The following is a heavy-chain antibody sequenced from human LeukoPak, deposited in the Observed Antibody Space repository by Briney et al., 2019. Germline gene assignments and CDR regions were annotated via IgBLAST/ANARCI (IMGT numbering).Heavy chain of an antibody. CDR1: GNTFSYYG. J-gene: IGHJ5*02. Sequence: ASVKVSCKASGNTFSYYGFSWVRQAPGQGLEWMGWINANSGNTDYAQNFQGRVTLTTDTSTNVAYMELRSLTSDDTAVYYCARDVGVTRFDPWGQGTLVTVSS. D-gene: IGHD3-22*01. CDR3: ARDVGVTRFDP. V-gene: IGHV1-18*01. CDR2: INANSGNT.